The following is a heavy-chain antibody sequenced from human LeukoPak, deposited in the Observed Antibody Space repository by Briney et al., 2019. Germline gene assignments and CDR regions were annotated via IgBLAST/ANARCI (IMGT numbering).Heavy chain of an antibody. CDR2: INAKSGGT. CDR1: GYTFTGYY. D-gene: IGHD4-17*01. CDR3: ARDNGDYYYYYYYYMDV. V-gene: IGHV1-2*02. J-gene: IGHJ6*03. Sequence: ASVKVSCKASGYTFTGYYMHWVRQAPGQGLEWMGWINAKSGGTNYAQKFQGRVTMTRDTSISTAYMELSRLRSDDTAVYYCARDNGDYYYYYYYYMDVWGKGTTVTVSS.